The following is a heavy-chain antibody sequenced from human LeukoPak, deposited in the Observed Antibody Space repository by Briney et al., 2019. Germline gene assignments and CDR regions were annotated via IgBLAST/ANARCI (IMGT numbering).Heavy chain of an antibody. CDR3: ARRGAQWGKFDY. D-gene: IGHD7-27*01. Sequence: SETLSLTCTVSGGPTGSSSSYWDWIRQPPRKGLEWIGGIYYSGSTYYNPSLKSRVTISVDTSKNQFSLKLSSMTAADTAVYYCARRGAQWGKFDYWGQGILVTIFS. CDR1: GGPTGSSSSY. CDR2: IYYSGST. J-gene: IGHJ4*02. V-gene: IGHV4-39*01.